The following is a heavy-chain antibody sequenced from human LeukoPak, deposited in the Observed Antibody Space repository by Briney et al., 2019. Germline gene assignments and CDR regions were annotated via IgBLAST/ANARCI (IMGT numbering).Heavy chain of an antibody. D-gene: IGHD6-6*01. J-gene: IGHJ4*02. CDR2: INTNTGNP. CDR1: GYTFTSYY. Sequence: GASVKVSCKASGYTFTSYYMHWVRQAPGQGLEWMGWINTNTGNPTYAQGFTGRFVLSLDTSVSTAYLQVSGLKAEDTAVYYCVIIVPPFDSWGQGTLVTVSS. CDR3: VIIVPPFDS. V-gene: IGHV7-4-1*02.